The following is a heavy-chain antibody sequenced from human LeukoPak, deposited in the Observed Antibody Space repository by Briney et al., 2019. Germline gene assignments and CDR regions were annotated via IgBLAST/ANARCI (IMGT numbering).Heavy chain of an antibody. CDR2: IYHSGST. Sequence: SETLSLTCTVSGGSISSSSYYWGWIRQPPGKGLEWIGYIYHSGSTYYNPSLKSRVTISVDRSKNQFSLKLSSVTAADTAVYYCARGLGDYNTDWFPVSGYWGQGTPVTVSS. CDR3: ARGLGDYNTDWFPVSGY. CDR1: GGSISSSSYY. D-gene: IGHD3-9*01. V-gene: IGHV4-30-2*01. J-gene: IGHJ4*02.